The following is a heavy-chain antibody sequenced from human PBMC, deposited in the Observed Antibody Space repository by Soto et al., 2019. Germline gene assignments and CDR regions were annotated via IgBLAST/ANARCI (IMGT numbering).Heavy chain of an antibody. CDR3: ARDGSYCSGGSCYEDAFDI. J-gene: IGHJ3*02. Sequence: EVQLVESGGGLVQPGGSLRLSCAASGFTFSSYEMSWVRQAPGKGLEWVSYISSSGSTIYYADSVKGRFTISRDNAKNSLYLQMNSLRAEDTAVYYCARDGSYCSGGSCYEDAFDIWGQGTMVTVSS. CDR1: GFTFSSYE. V-gene: IGHV3-48*03. D-gene: IGHD2-15*01. CDR2: ISSSGSTI.